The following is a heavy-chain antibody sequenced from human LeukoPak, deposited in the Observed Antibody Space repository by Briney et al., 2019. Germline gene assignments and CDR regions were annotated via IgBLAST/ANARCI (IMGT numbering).Heavy chain of an antibody. CDR2: ISGSGGGT. J-gene: IGHJ5*02. D-gene: IGHD3-10*01. Sequence: PGGSLRLSCAASGFTFSSYAMSWVRQAPGKGLEWVSAISGSGGGTYYADSVKGRFTISRDNSKNTLYLQMNSLRAEDTAVYYCAKVRPITMVRGVNPDWFDPWGQGTLVTVSS. V-gene: IGHV3-23*01. CDR1: GFTFSSYA. CDR3: AKVRPITMVRGVNPDWFDP.